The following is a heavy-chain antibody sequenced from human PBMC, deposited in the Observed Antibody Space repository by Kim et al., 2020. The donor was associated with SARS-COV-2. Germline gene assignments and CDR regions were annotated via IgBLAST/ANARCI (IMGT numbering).Heavy chain of an antibody. D-gene: IGHD5-12*01. Sequence: GGSLRLSCAASGFTFSSYAMSWVRQAPGKGLEWVSAISGSGGSTYYADSVKGRFTISRDNSKNTLYLQMNRMRAEDTAVYYCAKEGDDIVATGGYWGQGTLVTVSS. CDR2: ISGSGGST. J-gene: IGHJ4*02. CDR3: AKEGDDIVATGGY. CDR1: GFTFSSYA. V-gene: IGHV3-23*01.